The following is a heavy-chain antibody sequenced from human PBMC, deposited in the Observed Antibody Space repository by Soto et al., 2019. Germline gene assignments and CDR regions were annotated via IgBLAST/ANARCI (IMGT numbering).Heavy chain of an antibody. CDR2: ISSSSSYI. CDR1: GFTFSSYS. J-gene: IGHJ4*02. D-gene: IGHD5-12*01. CDR3: ARDSGYSGYDSESFDY. V-gene: IGHV3-21*01. Sequence: PGGSLRLSCAASGFTFSSYSMNWVRQAPGKGLEWVSSISSSSSYIYYADSVKGRFTISRDNAKNSLYLQMNSLRAEDTAVYYCARDSGYSGYDSESFDYWGQGTLVTVSS.